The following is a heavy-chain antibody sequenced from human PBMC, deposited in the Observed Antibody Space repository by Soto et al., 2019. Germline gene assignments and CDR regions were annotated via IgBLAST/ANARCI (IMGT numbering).Heavy chain of an antibody. CDR3: AKDSSSAFDY. Sequence: GGSLRLSCAASGFTFSSYAMHWVRQAPGKGLEWVAVISYDGSNKYYADSVKGRFTISRDNSKNTLYLQMNSLRAEDTAVYYCAKDSSSAFDYWGQGTLVTVSS. CDR2: ISYDGSNK. D-gene: IGHD3-22*01. CDR1: GFTFSSYA. J-gene: IGHJ4*02. V-gene: IGHV3-30*18.